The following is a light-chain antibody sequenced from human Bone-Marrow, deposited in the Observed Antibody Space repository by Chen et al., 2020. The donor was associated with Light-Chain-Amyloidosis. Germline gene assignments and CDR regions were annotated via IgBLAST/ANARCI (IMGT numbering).Light chain of an antibody. CDR2: KDK. CDR3: QSADTTASFRV. Sequence: STELTQPPSVSVSPGQTARITCSGDVLSNQYGYWYQQKPSQAPVMLIYKDKERPSGIPERFSDSSSGTTVTLTISGVQAEDEADYYCQSADTTASFRVFGGGTKLTVL. V-gene: IGLV3-25*03. J-gene: IGLJ3*02. CDR1: VLSNQY.